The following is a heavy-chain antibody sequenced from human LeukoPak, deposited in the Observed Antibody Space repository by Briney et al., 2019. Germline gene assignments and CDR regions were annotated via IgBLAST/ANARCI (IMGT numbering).Heavy chain of an antibody. CDR1: GFTFSTYA. J-gene: IGHJ4*02. V-gene: IGHV3-23*01. Sequence: GGSLRLSCAASGFTFSTYAMSWVRQAPGKGLEWVSVISGRGGSTSYADSVKGRFTISRDSSKNTLYLQMNSLRAEDMDVYFCAVKYYFDSWGQGTLVTVSS. CDR2: ISGRGGST. CDR3: AVKYYFDS.